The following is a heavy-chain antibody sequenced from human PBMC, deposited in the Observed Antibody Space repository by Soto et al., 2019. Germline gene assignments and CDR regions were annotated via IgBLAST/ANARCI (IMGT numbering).Heavy chain of an antibody. CDR2: IYCSGST. D-gene: IGHD2-15*01. Sequence: SETLSLTCTVSGGSISSYYWSWIRQPPGKGLEWIGYIYCSGSTNYNPSLKSRVTISVDTSKNQFSLKLSSVTAADTAVYYCASSPVVVAATHFDYWGQGTLVTVSS. CDR3: ASSPVVVAATHFDY. J-gene: IGHJ4*02. V-gene: IGHV4-59*08. CDR1: GGSISSYY.